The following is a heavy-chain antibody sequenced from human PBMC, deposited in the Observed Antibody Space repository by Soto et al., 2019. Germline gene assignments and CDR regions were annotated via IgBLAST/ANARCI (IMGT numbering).Heavy chain of an antibody. CDR3: ARRGRYCSGGSCYNYFDY. J-gene: IGHJ4*02. CDR1: GGSISSSSYY. D-gene: IGHD2-15*01. V-gene: IGHV4-39*01. CDR2: IYNSGST. Sequence: PSETLSLTCTVSGGSISSSSYYWGWIRQPPGKGLERIGSIYNSGSTYYKPSLKSRVTISVDTSKNLFSLKLSFVTAADTAVYYCARRGRYCSGGSCYNYFDYWGQGTLVTVSS.